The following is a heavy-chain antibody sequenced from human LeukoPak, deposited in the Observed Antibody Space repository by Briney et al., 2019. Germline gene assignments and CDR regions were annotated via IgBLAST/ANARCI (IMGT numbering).Heavy chain of an antibody. Sequence: GGSLRLSCAASGFTFSRYGMHWVRQAPGKGLECVAVIWYDGRSKYYADSVKGRFTISRDNSKNTLYLQMNSLRAEDTAVYYCARDMGVMVYAMDVWGQGTTVTVSS. V-gene: IGHV3-33*01. J-gene: IGHJ6*02. D-gene: IGHD2-8*01. CDR3: ARDMGVMVYAMDV. CDR1: GFTFSRYG. CDR2: IWYDGRSK.